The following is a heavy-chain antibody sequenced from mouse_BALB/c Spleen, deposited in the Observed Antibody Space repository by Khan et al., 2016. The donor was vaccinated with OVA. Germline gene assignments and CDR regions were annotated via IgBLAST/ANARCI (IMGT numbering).Heavy chain of an antibody. CDR1: GFTFSNYA. J-gene: IGHJ3*01. CDR2: ISSGDST. CDR3: VRDYWLAY. V-gene: IGHV5-6-5*01. Sequence: EVELVESGGGLVKPGGSPKLSCAASGFTFSNYAMSWVRQSPEKRLEWVASISSGDSTYYPDSVKGRFTISRDNARSILYLQMSSLRSEDTAMYYGVRDYWLAYGAQVTL.